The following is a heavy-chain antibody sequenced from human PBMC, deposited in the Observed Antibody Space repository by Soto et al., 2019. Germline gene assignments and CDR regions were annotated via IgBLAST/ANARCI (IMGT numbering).Heavy chain of an antibody. CDR1: GFSFRDAW. D-gene: IGHD3-10*01. Sequence: EVQMEESEGGLVKPGGSLRLSCAVSGFSFRDAWMNWVRQAPGKGLEWVGRMKSKAAGGAIDYAAPVKGRFTISRDNSKDTLYLQINSLKTEDTAMYYCTTDGAFGGVVVAFHLWGQGTMLSVSS. CDR3: TTDGAFGGVVVAFHL. CDR2: MKSKAAGGAI. V-gene: IGHV3-15*07. J-gene: IGHJ3*01.